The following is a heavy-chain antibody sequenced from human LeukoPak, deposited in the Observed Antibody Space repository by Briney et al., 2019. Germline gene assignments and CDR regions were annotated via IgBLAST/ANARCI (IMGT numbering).Heavy chain of an antibody. Sequence: ASVKVSCKASGYTSTGYYMHWVRQAPGQGLEWMGRINPNSGGTNYAQKFQGRVTMTRDTSISTAYMELSRLRSDDTAVYYCATRSDILTDYWGQGTLVTVSS. J-gene: IGHJ4*02. V-gene: IGHV1-2*06. D-gene: IGHD3-9*01. CDR2: INPNSGGT. CDR1: GYTSTGYY. CDR3: ATRSDILTDY.